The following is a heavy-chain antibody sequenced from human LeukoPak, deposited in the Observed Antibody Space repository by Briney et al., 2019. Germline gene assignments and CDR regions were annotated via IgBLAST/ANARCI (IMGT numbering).Heavy chain of an antibody. D-gene: IGHD3-10*01. CDR1: GYSFTSYW. V-gene: IGHV5-51*01. CDR3: ARLRSGYGSGSYYYYYYMDV. J-gene: IGHJ6*03. Sequence: GESLKISCKGSGYSFTSYWIGWVRQMPGKGLEWMGIIYPGDSDTRYSPSFQGQVTISADKSISTAYLQWSSLKASDTAMYYCARLRSGYGSGSYYYYYYMDVWGKGTTVTVSS. CDR2: IYPGDSDT.